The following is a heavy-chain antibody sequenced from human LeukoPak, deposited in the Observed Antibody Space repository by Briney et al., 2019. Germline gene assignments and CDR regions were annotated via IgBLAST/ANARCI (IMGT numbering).Heavy chain of an antibody. CDR1: GGSISSYY. Sequence: PSETLSLTCTVSGGSISSYYWSWIRQPPGKGLEWIGYTYYSGSTNYNPSLKSRVTISVDTSKNQFSLKLSSVTAADTAVYYCARVIIAAAGTFNYYYMDVWGKGTTVTVSS. J-gene: IGHJ6*03. CDR3: ARVIIAAAGTFNYYYMDV. V-gene: IGHV4-59*01. D-gene: IGHD6-13*01. CDR2: TYYSGST.